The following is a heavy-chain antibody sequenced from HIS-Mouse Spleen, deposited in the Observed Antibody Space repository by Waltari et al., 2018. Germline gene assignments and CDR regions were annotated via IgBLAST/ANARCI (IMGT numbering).Heavy chain of an antibody. J-gene: IGHJ3*02. CDR2: IYHSGST. CDR1: GYSISSGYY. Sequence: QVQLQESGPGLVKPSETLSLTCTVSGYSISSGYYWGWIRQPPGKGLEWIGSIYHSGSTYVNPSLKSRVTISVDTSKNQFSLKLSSVTAADTAVYYCAREIITMIVVDAFDIWGQGTMVTVSS. CDR3: AREIITMIVVDAFDI. V-gene: IGHV4-38-2*02. D-gene: IGHD3-22*01.